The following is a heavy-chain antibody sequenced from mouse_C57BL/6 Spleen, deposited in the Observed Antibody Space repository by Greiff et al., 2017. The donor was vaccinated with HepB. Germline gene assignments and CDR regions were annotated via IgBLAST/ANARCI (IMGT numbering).Heavy chain of an antibody. J-gene: IGHJ2*01. CDR1: GYAFSSSW. CDR2: IYPGDGDT. V-gene: IGHV1-82*01. CDR3: ARYDYGSSYLDY. D-gene: IGHD1-1*01. Sequence: QVQLQQSGPELVKPGASVKISCKASGYAFSSSWMNWVKQRPGKGLEWIGRIYPGDGDTNYNGKFKGKATLTAEKSSSTAYMQRSSLTSEDSAVYCCARYDYGSSYLDYWGQGTTLTVSS.